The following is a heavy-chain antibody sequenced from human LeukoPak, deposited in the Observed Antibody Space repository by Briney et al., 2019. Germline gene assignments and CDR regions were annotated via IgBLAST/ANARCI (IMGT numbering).Heavy chain of an antibody. D-gene: IGHD3-10*01. Sequence: SETLSLTCAAYGGSFSGYYWSWIRQPPGKGLEWIGEINHSGNINYDPSLKSRVTISVDTSKNQLSLKLNSVTAADTAVYYCARGPREGSGSFSYNWFDPWGQGTLVTVSS. V-gene: IGHV4-34*01. CDR1: GGSFSGYY. J-gene: IGHJ5*02. CDR2: INHSGNI. CDR3: ARGPREGSGSFSYNWFDP.